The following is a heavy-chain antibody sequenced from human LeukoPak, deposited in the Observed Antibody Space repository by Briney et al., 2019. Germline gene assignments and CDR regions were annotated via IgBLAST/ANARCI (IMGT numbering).Heavy chain of an antibody. CDR2: ISGSGDST. V-gene: IGHV3-23*01. CDR1: GFTFSRFA. Sequence: GGSLRLSCAASGFTFSRFAMSWVRQAPGKGLEWVSGISGSGDSTYYADSVKGRFTISRDNSKNTLYLQMNSLRAEDTAVYYCAKKSPDSSGNPAYDWGQGTLVTVSS. D-gene: IGHD4-23*01. J-gene: IGHJ4*02. CDR3: AKKSPDSSGNPAYD.